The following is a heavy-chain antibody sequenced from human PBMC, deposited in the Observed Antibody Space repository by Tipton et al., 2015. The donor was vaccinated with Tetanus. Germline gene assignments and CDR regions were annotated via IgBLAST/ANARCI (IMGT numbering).Heavy chain of an antibody. V-gene: IGHV4-34*01. CDR3: AKGLDQYKSGND. CDR2: IHPSGTT. D-gene: IGHD1-1*01. J-gene: IGHJ4*02. CDR1: GGSFSGYY. Sequence: TLSLTCAVYGGSFSGYYWSWIRQSPGKGLEWIGEIHPSGTTYYNPSLKSRVIISEDTSKNQFSLKLNSVTAADTAIYYCAKGLDQYKSGNDWGQGTLVTVSS.